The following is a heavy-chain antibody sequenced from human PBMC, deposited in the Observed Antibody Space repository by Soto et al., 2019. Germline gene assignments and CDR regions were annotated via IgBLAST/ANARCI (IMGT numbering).Heavy chain of an antibody. Sequence: GGSLRLSCAASGFTFSSYSMNWVRQAPGKGLEWVSSISSSSSYIYYADSVKGRFTISRDNAKNSLYLQMNSLRAEDTAVYYCARDHSSGWYDTPKIDYWGQGTLVTVSS. CDR3: ARDHSSGWYDTPKIDY. V-gene: IGHV3-21*01. CDR2: ISSSSSYI. D-gene: IGHD6-19*01. CDR1: GFTFSSYS. J-gene: IGHJ4*02.